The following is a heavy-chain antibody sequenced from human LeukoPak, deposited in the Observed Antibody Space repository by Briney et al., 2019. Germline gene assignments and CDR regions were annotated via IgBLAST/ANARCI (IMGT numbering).Heavy chain of an antibody. CDR2: VSGSGYSA. CDR3: AKDLDRAYYYYGMDV. V-gene: IGHV3-23*01. Sequence: PGGSLRLSCIASGFTFSSYAMSWVRQAPGKGLEWVSAVSGSGYSAHYADSVKGRFTISRDNSKNTLYLQMNSLRAEDTAVYYCAKDLDRAYYYYGMDVWGQGTTVTVSS. J-gene: IGHJ6*02. CDR1: GFTFSSYA. D-gene: IGHD1-14*01.